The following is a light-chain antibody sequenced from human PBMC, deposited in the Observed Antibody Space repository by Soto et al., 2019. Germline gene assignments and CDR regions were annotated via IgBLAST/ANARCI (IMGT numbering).Light chain of an antibody. CDR3: SSYTSTSTRVV. Sequence: QSVLTQPASVSGSPGQSIAISCTGTSSDIGGYNYVSWYQHHPGKAPKFIIYDVNNRPSGVSDRFSGSKSGNTASLTISGLQAEDEADYYCSSYTSTSTRVVFGGGTKVTVL. CDR2: DVN. V-gene: IGLV2-14*03. J-gene: IGLJ2*01. CDR1: SSDIGGYNY.